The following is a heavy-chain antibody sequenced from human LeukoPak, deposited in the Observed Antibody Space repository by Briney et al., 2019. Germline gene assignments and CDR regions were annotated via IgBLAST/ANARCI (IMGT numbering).Heavy chain of an antibody. D-gene: IGHD3-3*02. J-gene: IGHJ3*02. V-gene: IGHV5-51*01. Sequence: GESLKFSCKASGYSSNNNWIDWSRQMPGKGLEWMGIIYPGTSETRYSPSFQGQVTFSAEKSISTAYVQLSSLKASDTAMYYGARHGAFDGLDIWGQGTMVTVSS. CDR3: ARHGAFDGLDI. CDR1: GYSSNNNW. CDR2: IYPGTSET.